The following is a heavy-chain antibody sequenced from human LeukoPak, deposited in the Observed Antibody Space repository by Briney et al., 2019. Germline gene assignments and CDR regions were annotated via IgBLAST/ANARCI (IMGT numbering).Heavy chain of an antibody. Sequence: GGSLRLSCAASRFTFSSYAMSWVRQAPGKGLEWVSAISGSGGSTYYADSVKGRFTISRDNSKNTLYLQMNSLRAEDTAVYYCAKGVEMATIRGAYFDYWGQGTLVTVSS. J-gene: IGHJ4*02. CDR3: AKGVEMATIRGAYFDY. V-gene: IGHV3-23*01. D-gene: IGHD5-24*01. CDR2: ISGSGGST. CDR1: RFTFSSYA.